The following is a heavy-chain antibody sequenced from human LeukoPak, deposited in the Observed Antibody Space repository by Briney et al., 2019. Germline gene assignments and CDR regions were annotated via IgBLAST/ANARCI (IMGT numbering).Heavy chain of an antibody. CDR3: ARLRVVPAARFDP. CDR1: GYSISSGYY. CDR2: IYHSGST. J-gene: IGHJ5*02. D-gene: IGHD2-2*01. Sequence: PSETLSLTCAVSGYSISSGYYWGWIRQPPPKGLEWIGSIYHSGSTYYNPSLKSRVTISVDTSKNQFSLKLSSVTAADTAVYYCARLRVVPAARFDPWGQGTLVTVSS. V-gene: IGHV4-38-2*01.